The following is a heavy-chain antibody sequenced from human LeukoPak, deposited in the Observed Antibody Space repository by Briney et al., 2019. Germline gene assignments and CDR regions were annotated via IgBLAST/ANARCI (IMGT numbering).Heavy chain of an antibody. D-gene: IGHD5-12*01. Sequence: GGSLRLSCAASGFTFSSYWIQWVRQAPEGGLVWVSRLSPDGRRTTSADSVKGRFTISRDNAKHTLCLQNGLVRGDDTAVFYCTKMRREAPGLPDLWGQGTLVTVSS. CDR2: LSPDGRRT. CDR3: TKMRREAPGLPDL. V-gene: IGHV3-74*03. J-gene: IGHJ5*02. CDR1: GFTFSSYW.